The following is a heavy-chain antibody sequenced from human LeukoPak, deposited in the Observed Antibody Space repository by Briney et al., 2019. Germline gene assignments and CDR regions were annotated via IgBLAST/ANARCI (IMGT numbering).Heavy chain of an antibody. CDR1: GGSISTSSYY. J-gene: IGHJ4*02. CDR3: TRGAGWLIDY. CDR2: IFYSGST. Sequence: SETLSLTCTVSGGSISTSSYYWGWIRQSPGKGLEWIGSIFYSGSTYYNPSLKSRVTVSLDTSKNQFSLKLSSVTTADTAVYYCTRGAGWLIDYWGQGILVTVSS. D-gene: IGHD3-16*01. V-gene: IGHV4-39*07.